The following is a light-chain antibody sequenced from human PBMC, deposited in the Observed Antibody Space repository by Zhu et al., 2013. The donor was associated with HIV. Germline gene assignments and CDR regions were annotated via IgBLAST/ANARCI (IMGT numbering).Light chain of an antibody. V-gene: IGKV1-33*01. CDR1: QHINSY. CDR3: QQYDNLPRALT. Sequence: DIQMTQSPSSLSASVGDTVTITCQASQHINSYLNWYQQKPGKAPKLLIYDASNLETGVPSRFSGSGSGTDFTFTISSLQPEDIATYYCQQYDNLPRALTFGGGTKVEIK. J-gene: IGKJ4*01. CDR2: DAS.